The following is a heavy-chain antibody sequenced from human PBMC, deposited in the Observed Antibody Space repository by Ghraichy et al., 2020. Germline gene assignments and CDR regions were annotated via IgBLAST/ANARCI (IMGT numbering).Heavy chain of an antibody. Sequence: SETLSLTCTVSGGSISSGGYYWSWIRQHPGKGLEWIGYIYYSGSTYYNPSLKSRVTISVDTSKNQFSLKLSSVTAADTAVYYCARVGTDLESVRVSYYFDYWGQGTLVTVSS. CDR3: ARVGTDLESVRVSYYFDY. V-gene: IGHV4-31*03. CDR2: IYYSGST. J-gene: IGHJ4*02. CDR1: GGSISSGGYY. D-gene: IGHD2-8*02.